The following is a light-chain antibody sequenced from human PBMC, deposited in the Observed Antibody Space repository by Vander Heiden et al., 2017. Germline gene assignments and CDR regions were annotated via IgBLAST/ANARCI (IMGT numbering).Light chain of an antibody. J-gene: IGKJ2*01. CDR1: QSVIYSSNDKNY. CDR3: QQYYSTPYT. V-gene: IGKV4-1*01. Sequence: DRVMTQSPDSLAVSLCERATINCKSSQSVIYSSNDKNYLAWYQQKAGQPPKLLIYWASTRESGVPDRFSGSGSGTDFTLTISSLQAEDVAVYYCQQYYSTPYTFGQGTKV. CDR2: WAS.